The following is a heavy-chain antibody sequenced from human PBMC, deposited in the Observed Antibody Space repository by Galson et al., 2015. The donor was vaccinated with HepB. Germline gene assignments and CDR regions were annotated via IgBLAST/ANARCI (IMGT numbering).Heavy chain of an antibody. J-gene: IGHJ4*02. V-gene: IGHV1-46*03. Sequence: SVKVSCKASGYTFTNYYMHWVRQAPGQGLEWLGIINPSGGSTSYAQKFQGRVTMTSDTSTTTVYMELSSLRFEDTAVYFCAREVPGYSSGRSWGFFDYWGQGTLVTVSS. CDR1: GYTFTNYY. CDR3: AREVPGYSSGRSWGFFDY. CDR2: INPSGGST. D-gene: IGHD6-19*01.